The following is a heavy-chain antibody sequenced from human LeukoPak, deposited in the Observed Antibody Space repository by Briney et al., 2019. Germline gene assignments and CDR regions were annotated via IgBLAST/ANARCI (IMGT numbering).Heavy chain of an antibody. CDR1: GGSISSSNW. CDR2: IYHSGST. CDR3: ARESYDYVWGSYRYSGGLFSDY. J-gene: IGHJ4*02. V-gene: IGHV4-4*02. Sequence: SETLSLTCAVSGGSISSSNWWSWVRQPPGKGLEWIGEIYHSGSTNYNPSLKSRVTISVDKSKNQFSLKLSSVTAADTAVYYCARESYDYVWGSYRYSGGLFSDYWGQGTLVTVSS. D-gene: IGHD3-16*02.